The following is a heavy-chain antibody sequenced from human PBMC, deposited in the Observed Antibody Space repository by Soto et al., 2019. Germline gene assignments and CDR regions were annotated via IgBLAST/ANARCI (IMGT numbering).Heavy chain of an antibody. V-gene: IGHV3-30*18. Sequence: PGGSLRLSCAASGFTFSSYGMHWVRQAPGKGLEWVAVISYDGSNKYYADSVKGRFTISRDNSKNTLYLQMNSLRAEDTAVYYCAKEAYSSSWYSFWFDPWGQGTLVTVSS. D-gene: IGHD6-13*01. CDR3: AKEAYSSSWYSFWFDP. J-gene: IGHJ5*02. CDR1: GFTFSSYG. CDR2: ISYDGSNK.